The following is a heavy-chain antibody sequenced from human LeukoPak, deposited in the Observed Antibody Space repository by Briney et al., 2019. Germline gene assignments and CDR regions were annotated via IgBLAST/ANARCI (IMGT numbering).Heavy chain of an antibody. Sequence: PGGSLRLSCAASGFTVSSNYMSWVRQAPGKGLEWVSVIYSGGSTYYADSVKGRFTISRDNSKNTLYLQMNSLRAEDTAVYYCARDYYGSGSYSFGYDYWGQGTLVTVSS. CDR3: ARDYYGSGSYSFGYDY. CDR1: GFTVSSNY. V-gene: IGHV3-53*01. D-gene: IGHD3-10*01. CDR2: IYSGGST. J-gene: IGHJ4*02.